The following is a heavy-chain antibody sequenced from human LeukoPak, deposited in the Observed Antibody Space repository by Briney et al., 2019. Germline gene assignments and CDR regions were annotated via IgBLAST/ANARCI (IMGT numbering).Heavy chain of an antibody. D-gene: IGHD6-19*01. J-gene: IGHJ4*02. CDR1: GFTFSSYA. V-gene: IGHV3-23*01. CDR3: ARFSSGWKTGYYFDY. Sequence: PGGSLRLSCAASGFTFSSYAMSWVRQAPGKGLEWVSAISGSGGSTYYADSVKGRFTISRDNSKYTLYLQMNSLRAEDTAVYYCARFSSGWKTGYYFDYWGQGTLVTVSS. CDR2: ISGSGGST.